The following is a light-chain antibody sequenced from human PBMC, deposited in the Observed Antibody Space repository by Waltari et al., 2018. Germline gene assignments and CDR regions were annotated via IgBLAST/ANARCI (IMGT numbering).Light chain of an antibody. V-gene: IGLV1-44*01. Sequence: QSVLTQPPSESGTPGQRVTISCSGSSSSIGSNPVTWYQQLPGTAPKLIVYRNNRRPSGVPERCSGSRSGTSASLAISGLQSEDEADYYCAAWDDSLNGVVFGGGTKLTVL. CDR3: AAWDDSLNGVV. CDR2: RNN. J-gene: IGLJ2*01. CDR1: SSSIGSNP.